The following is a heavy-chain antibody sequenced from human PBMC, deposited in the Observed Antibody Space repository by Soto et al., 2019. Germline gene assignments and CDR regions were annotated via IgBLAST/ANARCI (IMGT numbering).Heavy chain of an antibody. CDR3: AKGLVVVVAATTPFDY. Sequence: GGSLRLSSAASGFTFSSYAMSWVRQAPGKGLEWVSAISGSGGSTYYADSVKGRFTISRDNSKNTLYLQMNSLRAEDTAVYYCAKGLVVVVAATTPFDYWGQGTLVTVSS. V-gene: IGHV3-23*01. J-gene: IGHJ4*02. CDR2: ISGSGGST. CDR1: GFTFSSYA. D-gene: IGHD2-15*01.